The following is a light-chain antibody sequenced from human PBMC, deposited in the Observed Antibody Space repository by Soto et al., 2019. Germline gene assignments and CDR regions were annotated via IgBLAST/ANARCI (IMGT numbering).Light chain of an antibody. CDR3: CSYAGSYTFPYV. CDR1: SSDVAGYNY. V-gene: IGLV2-11*01. Sequence: QSALTQPRSVSGSTGQSVTISCTRTSSDVAGYNYVSWYQPHPGKAPKLMIYDVIKRPSGVPDRVSGSKSGNTASLTISGLQAEDEADYYCCSYAGSYTFPYVFGTGTKVTVL. J-gene: IGLJ1*01. CDR2: DVI.